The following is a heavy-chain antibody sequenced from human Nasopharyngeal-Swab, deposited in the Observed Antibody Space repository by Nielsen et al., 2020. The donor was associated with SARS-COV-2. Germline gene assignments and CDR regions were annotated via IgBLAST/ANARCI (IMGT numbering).Heavy chain of an antibody. CDR3: AKGWQWLVRDAFDI. V-gene: IGHV3-23*01. D-gene: IGHD6-19*01. Sequence: GESLKISCAASGFTFSSYAMGWVRQAPGKGLEWVSAISGSGGSTYYADSVKGRFTISRDNSKNTLYLQMNSLRAEDTAVYYCAKGWQWLVRDAFDIWGQGTMVTVSS. J-gene: IGHJ3*02. CDR1: GFTFSSYA. CDR2: ISGSGGST.